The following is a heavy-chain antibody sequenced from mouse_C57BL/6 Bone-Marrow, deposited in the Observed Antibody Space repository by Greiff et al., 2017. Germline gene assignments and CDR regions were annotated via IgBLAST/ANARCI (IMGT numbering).Heavy chain of an antibody. CDR1: GYAFSSSW. CDR2: IYPGDGDT. Sequence: QVQLKESGPELVKPGASVKISCKASGYAFSSSWMNWVKQRPGTGLEWIGRIYPGDGDTNYNGKFKGKATLTADKSSSTAYMQLSSLTSEDSAIYFCARWYYGSSRYFDVWGTGTTVTVSS. CDR3: ARWYYGSSRYFDV. V-gene: IGHV1-82*01. D-gene: IGHD1-1*01. J-gene: IGHJ1*03.